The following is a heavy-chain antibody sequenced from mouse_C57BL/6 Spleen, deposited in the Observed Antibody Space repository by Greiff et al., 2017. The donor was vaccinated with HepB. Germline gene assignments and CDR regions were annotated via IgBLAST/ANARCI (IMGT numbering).Heavy chain of an antibody. Sequence: EVMLVESEGGLVQPGSSMKLSCTASGFTFSDYYMAWVRQVPEKGLEWVANINYDGSSTYYLDSLKSRFIISRDNAKNILYLQMSSLKSEDTATYYCARDRGRFYAMDYWGQGTSVTVSS. CDR1: GFTFSDYY. V-gene: IGHV5-16*01. CDR3: ARDRGRFYAMDY. CDR2: INYDGSST. J-gene: IGHJ4*01. D-gene: IGHD3-1*01.